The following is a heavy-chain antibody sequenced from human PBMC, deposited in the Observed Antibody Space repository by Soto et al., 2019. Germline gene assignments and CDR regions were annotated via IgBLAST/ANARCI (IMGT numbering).Heavy chain of an antibody. D-gene: IGHD4-17*01. Sequence: QVQLQESGPGLVKPSQTLSLTCTVSGASLSSGDVYWTWIRQSPEKGLEWIGYIDSSGSTHYNPSLKNRVTMLVDPSKNQFSLTLTSVTAADTAEYYCARQNDYDSGFDHWGQGLLVTVSP. V-gene: IGHV4-30-4*01. CDR3: ARQNDYDSGFDH. CDR2: IDSSGST. CDR1: GASLSSGDVY. J-gene: IGHJ4*02.